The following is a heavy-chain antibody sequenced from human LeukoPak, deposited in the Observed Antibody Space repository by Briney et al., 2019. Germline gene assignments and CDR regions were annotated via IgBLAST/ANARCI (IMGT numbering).Heavy chain of an antibody. J-gene: IGHJ5*02. CDR3: AREGYYYDSSGSNWFDP. Sequence: SETLSLTCSVSGYSISSGYYWGWIRQPPGKGLEWIGSIYQSGSTSYNPSLKSRVTISVDTSKNQFSLKLSSVTAADTAVYYCAREGYYYDSSGSNWFDPWGQGTLVTVSS. D-gene: IGHD3-22*01. V-gene: IGHV4-38-2*02. CDR2: IYQSGST. CDR1: GYSISSGYY.